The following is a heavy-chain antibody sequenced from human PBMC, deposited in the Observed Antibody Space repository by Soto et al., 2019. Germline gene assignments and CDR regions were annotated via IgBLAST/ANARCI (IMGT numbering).Heavy chain of an antibody. CDR1: GFTFSRSA. J-gene: IGHJ4*02. Sequence: GGSLRLSCAASGFTFSRSAMHWVRQASGKGLEWVGRIRSKANSYATAYAASVKGRFTISRDDPKNTAYLQMNSLKTEDTAVYYCTLNSSNLGQRRAYSGQGSLVIVSS. V-gene: IGHV3-73*01. CDR3: TLNSSNLGQRRAY. D-gene: IGHD4-4*01. CDR2: IRSKANSYAT.